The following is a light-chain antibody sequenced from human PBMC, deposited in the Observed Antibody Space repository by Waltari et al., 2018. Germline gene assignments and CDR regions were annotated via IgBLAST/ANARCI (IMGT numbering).Light chain of an antibody. CDR2: DAS. V-gene: IGKV1-33*01. CDR3: LQHNSYPYT. Sequence: DIQMTQSPSSLSASVGDRVTITCQASQDISNYLNWYQQKPGKAPKLLIYDASNLEIGVPSRFSGSGSGTDFTFTISSLQPEDIATYYCLQHNSYPYTFGQGTKLELK. J-gene: IGKJ2*01. CDR1: QDISNY.